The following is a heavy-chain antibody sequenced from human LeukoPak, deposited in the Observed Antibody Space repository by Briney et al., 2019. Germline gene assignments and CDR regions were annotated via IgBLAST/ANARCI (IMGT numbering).Heavy chain of an antibody. Sequence: ASVKVSCKVSGYTLTELSMHWVRQAPGKGLEWMGGFDPEDGETIYAQKFQGRVTMTEDTSTDTAYMELSSLRSEDTAVYYCANHYYDSSGYYYNYWGQGTLVTVSS. D-gene: IGHD3-22*01. J-gene: IGHJ4*02. CDR3: ANHYYDSSGYYYNY. CDR1: GYTLTELS. CDR2: FDPEDGET. V-gene: IGHV1-24*01.